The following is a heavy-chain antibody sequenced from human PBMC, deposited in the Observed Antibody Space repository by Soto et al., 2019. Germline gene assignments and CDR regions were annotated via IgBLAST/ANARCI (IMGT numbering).Heavy chain of an antibody. CDR3: AKEGAPNLLRYFDVDY. D-gene: IGHD3-9*01. J-gene: IGHJ4*02. V-gene: IGHV3-30*18. Sequence: GGSLRLSCAASGFTFSSYGMHWVRQAPGKGLEWVAVISYDGSNKYYADSVKGRFTISRDNSKNTLYLQMNSLRAEDTAVYYCAKEGAPNLLRYFDVDYWGQGTLVTVSS. CDR1: GFTFSSYG. CDR2: ISYDGSNK.